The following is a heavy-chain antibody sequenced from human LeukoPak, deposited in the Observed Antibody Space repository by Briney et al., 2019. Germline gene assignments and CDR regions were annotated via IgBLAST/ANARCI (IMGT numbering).Heavy chain of an antibody. D-gene: IGHD6-6*01. J-gene: IGHJ5*02. V-gene: IGHV4-59*01. CDR1: GGSISSYY. CDR3: ARDQGDSSSSAWFDP. Sequence: SETLSLTCTVSGGSISSYYWSWIRQPPGKGLEWIGYIYYSGSTNYNPSLKSRVTISVDTSKNQFSLKLSSVTAADTAVYYCARDQGDSSSSAWFDPWGQGTLVTVSS. CDR2: IYYSGST.